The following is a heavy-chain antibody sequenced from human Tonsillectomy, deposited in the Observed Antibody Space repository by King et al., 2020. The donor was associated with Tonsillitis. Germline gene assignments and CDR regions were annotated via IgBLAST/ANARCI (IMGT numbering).Heavy chain of an antibody. CDR1: GGSISSYY. V-gene: IGHV4-59*01. Sequence: QLQESGPGLVKPSETLSLTCTVSGGSISSYYWSWIRQPPGKGLEWIGYIYYSGSTNYNPSLKSRGTISVDTSKTQFSLKLSSVTAADTAVYYCASCLPRGYSSIWCFDYWGQGTRVTVSS. J-gene: IGHJ4*02. CDR3: ASCLPRGYSSIWCFDY. CDR2: IYYSGST. D-gene: IGHD6-13*01.